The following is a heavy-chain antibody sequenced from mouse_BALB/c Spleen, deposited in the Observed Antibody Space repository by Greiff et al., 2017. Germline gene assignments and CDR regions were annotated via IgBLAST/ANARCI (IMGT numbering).Heavy chain of an antibody. D-gene: IGHD3-3*01. V-gene: IGHV5-17*02. CDR1: GFTFSSFG. CDR2: ISSGSSTI. J-gene: IGHJ4*01. CDR3: ARSGDFYAMDY. Sequence: EVMLVESGGGLVQPGGSRKLSCAASGFTFSSFGMHWARQAPEKGLEWVAYISSGSSTIYYADTVKGRFTISRDNPKNTLFLQMTSLRSEDTAMYYCARSGDFYAMDYWGQGTSVTVSA.